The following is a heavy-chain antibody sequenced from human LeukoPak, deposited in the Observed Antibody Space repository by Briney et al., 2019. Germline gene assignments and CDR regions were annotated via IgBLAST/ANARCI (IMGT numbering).Heavy chain of an antibody. J-gene: IGHJ3*02. CDR1: GFTFTNYW. V-gene: IGHV3-74*01. CDR2: IKSDGSST. CDR3: ARRGAATDSFDI. D-gene: IGHD1-26*01. Sequence: GGSLRLSCEASGFTFTNYWMHWVRQAPGKGLVWVSRIKSDGSSTSYADSVKGRFTISRDNAKNTLYLQMNSLRAEDTAVYYCARRGAATDSFDIWGQGTMVTVSS.